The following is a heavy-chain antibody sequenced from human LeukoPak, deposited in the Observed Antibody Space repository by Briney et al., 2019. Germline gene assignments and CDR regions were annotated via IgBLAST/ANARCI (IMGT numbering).Heavy chain of an antibody. Sequence: PSETLSLTCTVSGGSISSSSYYWGSIRQPPGKGLEWIGSIYCSGSTYYNPSLKSRVTISVDTSKNQFSLKLSSVTAADTAVDYCARLVLSGGYCSGGSCSLDYWGQGTLVTVSS. V-gene: IGHV4-39*01. CDR3: ARLVLSGGYCSGGSCSLDY. CDR2: IYCSGST. CDR1: GGSISSSSYY. D-gene: IGHD2-15*01. J-gene: IGHJ4*02.